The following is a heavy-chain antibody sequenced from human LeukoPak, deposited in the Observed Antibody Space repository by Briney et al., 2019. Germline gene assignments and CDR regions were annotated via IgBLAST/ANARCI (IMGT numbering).Heavy chain of an antibody. D-gene: IGHD6-19*01. Sequence: GGSLRLSCAASGFTFSSYAMSWVRQTPGKGLEWVSAISGSGTSTYYADSVKGRFTISRDNSKNTLYLQMNSLRAEDTAVYYCAKEKEGYSSGWYVDSWGQGTLVTVSS. CDR2: ISGSGTST. V-gene: IGHV3-23*01. J-gene: IGHJ4*02. CDR3: AKEKEGYSSGWYVDS. CDR1: GFTFSSYA.